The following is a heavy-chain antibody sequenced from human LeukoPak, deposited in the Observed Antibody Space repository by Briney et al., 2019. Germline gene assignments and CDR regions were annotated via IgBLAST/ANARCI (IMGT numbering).Heavy chain of an antibody. CDR1: GGSISSSNW. CDR3: ARVFRDSGSYRDY. V-gene: IGHV4-4*02. Sequence: PSETLSLTCALSGGSISSSNWWSWVRQPPGKGLEWIGEIYHSGSTNYNPSLKSRVTISVDRSKNQFSLKLSSVTAADTAVYYCARVFRDSGSYRDYWGQGTLVTVSS. J-gene: IGHJ4*02. D-gene: IGHD1-26*01. CDR2: IYHSGST.